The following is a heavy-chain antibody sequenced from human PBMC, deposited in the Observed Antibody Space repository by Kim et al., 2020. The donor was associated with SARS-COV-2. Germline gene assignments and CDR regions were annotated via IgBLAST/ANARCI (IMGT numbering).Heavy chain of an antibody. J-gene: IGHJ5*02. CDR3: ARWSCKACFAGKNWFDP. CDR2: ISTTGSYI. D-gene: IGHD2-15*01. Sequence: GGSLRLSCAASGFTFSNYAMNWVRQAPGKGLEWVASISTTGSYIYYADAVKGRFTITRDIAKNSLYLQMDSLRAEDTAVYYCARWSCKACFAGKNWFDPWGQGTLVTVSS. CDR1: GFTFSNYA. V-gene: IGHV3-21*01.